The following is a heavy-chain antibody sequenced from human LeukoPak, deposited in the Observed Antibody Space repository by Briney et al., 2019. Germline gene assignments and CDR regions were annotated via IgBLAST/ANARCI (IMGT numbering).Heavy chain of an antibody. V-gene: IGHV4-59*05. CDR1: GGSISSYY. CDR2: IYYSGST. Sequence: SETLSLTCTVSGGSISSYYWSWIRQPPGKGLEWIGSIYYSGSTYYNPSLKSRVTISVDTSKNQFSLKLSSVTAADTAVYYCARLYCGGDCYPDYWGRGTLVTVSS. D-gene: IGHD2-21*02. CDR3: ARLYCGGDCYPDY. J-gene: IGHJ4*02.